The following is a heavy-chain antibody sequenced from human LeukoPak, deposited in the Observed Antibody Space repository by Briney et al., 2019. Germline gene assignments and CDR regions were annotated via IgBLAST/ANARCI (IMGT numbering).Heavy chain of an antibody. CDR1: GYTFTSYG. CDR3: ARLYCRSTSCQDCYLDS. D-gene: IGHD2-2*01. J-gene: IGHJ4*02. Sequence: RASVKVSCKASGYTFTSYGISWVRQAPGQGLEWMGWISPYNGNTNYAQKFQGRVTMTTDTSTSTAYLELRSLKSDDTAVYYCARLYCRSTSCQDCYLDSWGQGTLVTVSS. V-gene: IGHV1-18*01. CDR2: ISPYNGNT.